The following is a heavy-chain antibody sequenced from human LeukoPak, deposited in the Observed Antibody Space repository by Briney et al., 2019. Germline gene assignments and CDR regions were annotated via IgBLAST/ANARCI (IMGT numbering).Heavy chain of an antibody. CDR2: IYYSGST. D-gene: IGHD6-6*01. Sequence: SETLSLTCTVSGGSISSSSYYWGWIRQPPGKGLEWIGSIYYSGSTYYNPSLKSRVTISVDTSKNQFSLKLSSVTAADTAVYYCARLPSPIAAGGNWFDPWGQGTLVTVSS. CDR1: GGSISSSSYY. CDR3: ARLPSPIAAGGNWFDP. V-gene: IGHV4-39*01. J-gene: IGHJ5*02.